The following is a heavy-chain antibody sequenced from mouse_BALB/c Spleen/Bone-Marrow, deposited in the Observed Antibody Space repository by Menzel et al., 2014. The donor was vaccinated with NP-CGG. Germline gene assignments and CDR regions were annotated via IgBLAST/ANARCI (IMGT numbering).Heavy chain of an antibody. J-gene: IGHJ2*01. CDR2: ISSGSSSI. CDR1: GFTFSSFG. Sequence: EVKLVESGGGLVQPGGSRKLSCAASGFTFSSFGMHWVRQAPEKGLEWVAYISSGSSSIYYADTVMGRFTISRDNPKNTLFLQMTSLRSEDTARXXXXXXXXXXGYXDYWGQGTTLTVSS. V-gene: IGHV5-17*02. CDR3: XXXXXXXGYXDY.